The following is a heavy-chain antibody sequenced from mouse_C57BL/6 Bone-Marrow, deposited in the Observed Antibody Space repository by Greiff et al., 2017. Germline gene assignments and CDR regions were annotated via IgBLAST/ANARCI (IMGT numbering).Heavy chain of an antibody. D-gene: IGHD2-4*01. CDR3: ARDAGGDYDWFAY. CDR1: GFTFSDFY. Sequence: EVMLVESGGGLVQSGRSLRLSCATSGFTFSDFYMEWVRQAPGKGLEWIAASRNKANDYTTEYSASVKGRFIVSRDTSPSILYLQMNALRAEDTAIYYCARDAGGDYDWFAYWGQGTLVTVSA. V-gene: IGHV7-1*01. CDR2: SRNKANDYTT. J-gene: IGHJ3*01.